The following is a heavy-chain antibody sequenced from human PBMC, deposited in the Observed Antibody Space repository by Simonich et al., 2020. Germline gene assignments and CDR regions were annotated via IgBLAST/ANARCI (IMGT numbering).Heavy chain of an antibody. V-gene: IGHV4-34*01. CDR1: GGSFSGHY. CDR2: INHSGTT. D-gene: IGHD1-1*01. J-gene: IGHJ3*02. CDR3: ARGKGWKNAFDI. Sequence: QVQLQQWGAGLLKPSETLSLTCAVYGGSFSGHYWSWIRQPPGKGLGWIWEINHSGTTNHHPPLKGRVTRSVDTSKNQFSLKLSSVTAADTAVYYCARGKGWKNAFDIWGQGTMVTVSS.